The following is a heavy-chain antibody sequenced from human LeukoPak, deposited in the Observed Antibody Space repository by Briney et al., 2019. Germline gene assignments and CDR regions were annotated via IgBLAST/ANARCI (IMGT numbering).Heavy chain of an antibody. D-gene: IGHD4-17*01. CDR2: ISSVSTTM. Sequence: GGSLRLSCAASGFTFSDYYMSWIRQAPGKGLEWVSYISSVSTTMDYADSVKGRFTISRDNAKNSLYLQMNSLRAEDTAVYYCARSIYTTVTTWYYFDFWGQGTLVTVSS. CDR1: GFTFSDYY. V-gene: IGHV3-11*01. J-gene: IGHJ4*02. CDR3: ARSIYTTVTTWYYFDF.